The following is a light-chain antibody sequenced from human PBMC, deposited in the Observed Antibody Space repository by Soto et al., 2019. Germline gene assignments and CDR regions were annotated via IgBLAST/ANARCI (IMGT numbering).Light chain of an antibody. CDR3: QTWATGIVV. J-gene: IGLJ2*01. CDR1: SGHSSYA. Sequence: QTVVTQSPSASASLGASVKLTCTLSSGHSSYAIAWHQQQPEKGPRYLMKLDSDGSHFKGDGIPDRFSGSSSGTERYLTISRLQSEDEADYDCQTWATGIVVFGGGTKVTVL. V-gene: IGLV4-69*01. CDR2: LDSDGSH.